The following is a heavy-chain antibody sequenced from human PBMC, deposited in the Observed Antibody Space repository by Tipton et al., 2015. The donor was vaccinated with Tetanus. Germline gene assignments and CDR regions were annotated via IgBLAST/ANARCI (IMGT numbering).Heavy chain of an antibody. CDR3: AKQDSGYASIGFDY. J-gene: IGHJ4*02. CDR2: INHSGST. V-gene: IGHV4-34*01. Sequence: TLSLTCAVYGGSFSGYYWSWIRQPPGKGLEWIGEINHSGSTNYNPSLKSRVTISVDTYNNQFSLKLSFLTAVDTAVYYCAKQDSGYASIGFDYWGQGTLVTVSS. D-gene: IGHD5-12*01. CDR1: GGSFSGYY.